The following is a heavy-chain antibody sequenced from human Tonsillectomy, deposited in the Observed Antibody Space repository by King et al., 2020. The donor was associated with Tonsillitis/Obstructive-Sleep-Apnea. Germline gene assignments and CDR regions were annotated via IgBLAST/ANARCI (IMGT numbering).Heavy chain of an antibody. Sequence: VQLVESGGGVVQPGGSLRLSCAASGFTFDDYAMHWVRQTPGRGLEWVSLISGGGENTYSADSVRGRFTISRDNSKNSLYLQMNSLRTEDTALYYCAKGMVPGDLRLGGGHYYYYMDVWGKGTTVTVSS. CDR2: ISGGGENT. CDR1: GFTFDDYA. V-gene: IGHV3-43*02. CDR3: AKGMVPGDLRLGGGHYYYYMDV. D-gene: IGHD3-10*01. J-gene: IGHJ6*03.